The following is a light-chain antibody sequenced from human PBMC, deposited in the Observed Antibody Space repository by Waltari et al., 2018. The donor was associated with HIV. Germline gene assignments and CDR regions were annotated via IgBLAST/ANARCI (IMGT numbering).Light chain of an antibody. Sequence: DIQMTQSPSSLSASIGDRVTITCRAGQSISRYLNWYQQKPGRAPKLLIYGASSLQSGVPSRFSGSGSGTDFTLTISGLQTEDFATYYCQQSASTPPYTFGQGTKLEIK. CDR2: GAS. V-gene: IGKV1-39*01. CDR3: QQSASTPPYT. CDR1: QSISRY. J-gene: IGKJ2*01.